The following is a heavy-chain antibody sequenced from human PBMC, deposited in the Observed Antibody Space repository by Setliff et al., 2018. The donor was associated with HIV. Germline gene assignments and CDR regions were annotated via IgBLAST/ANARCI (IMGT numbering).Heavy chain of an antibody. J-gene: IGHJ3*02. CDR3: ARETCSGGSCNGFEI. V-gene: IGHV4-4*09. CDR1: GGSISTSY. Sequence: SETLSLTCTVSGGSISTSYWNWIRQPPGKGLEWIAYIYLSGTTNYNPSLKSRVTISLDTSRNQFSLKLGSVTAADTAMYYCARETCSGGSCNGFEIWGQGTMVTVSS. CDR2: IYLSGTT. D-gene: IGHD2-15*01.